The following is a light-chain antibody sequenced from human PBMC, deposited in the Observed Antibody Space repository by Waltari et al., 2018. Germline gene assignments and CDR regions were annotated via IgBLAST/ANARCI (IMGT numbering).Light chain of an antibody. CDR2: GAS. J-gene: IGKJ3*01. CDR1: QSISTS. Sequence: DIQMTQSPPSLSASVGDRVTTTCRATQSISTSLNWYQQKPGKAPNLLIYGASSLERGVPSRFSGSGSGTDFTLTISSLHPEDFATYYCQQSYTTPFTFGPGTKVDLK. CDR3: QQSYTTPFT. V-gene: IGKV1-39*01.